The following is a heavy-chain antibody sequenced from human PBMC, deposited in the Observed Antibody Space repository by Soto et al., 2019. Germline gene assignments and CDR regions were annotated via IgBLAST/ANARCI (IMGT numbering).Heavy chain of an antibody. D-gene: IGHD6-19*01. V-gene: IGHV4-59*01. CDR3: ARSVAVPGAHIDY. J-gene: IGHJ4*02. Sequence: PSETLSLTCSVSGGSIIGSYWSWIRQSPWKGLEWLGYVYYTGSTNYSPSLRSRVSISVDTSKNEFSLRLSSVTAADTAVYFCARSVAVPGAHIDYWGQGTQVTVSS. CDR2: VYYTGST. CDR1: GGSIIGSY.